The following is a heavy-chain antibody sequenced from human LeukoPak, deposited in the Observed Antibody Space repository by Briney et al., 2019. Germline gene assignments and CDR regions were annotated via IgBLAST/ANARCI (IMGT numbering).Heavy chain of an antibody. Sequence: ASVKVSCKAFGYTFTGYYMHWVRQAPGQGLKWMGWINPNSGGTNYAQKFQGRVTMTRDTSTSTAYMELRSLRSDDTAVYYCARGGDILTGYTYYYYYYMDVWGKGTTVTVSS. CDR1: GYTFTGYY. CDR2: INPNSGGT. V-gene: IGHV1-2*02. CDR3: ARGGDILTGYTYYYYYYMDV. D-gene: IGHD3-9*01. J-gene: IGHJ6*03.